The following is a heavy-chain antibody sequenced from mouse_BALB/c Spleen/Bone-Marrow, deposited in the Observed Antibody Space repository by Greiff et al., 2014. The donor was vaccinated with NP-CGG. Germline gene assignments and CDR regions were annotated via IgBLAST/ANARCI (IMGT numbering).Heavy chain of an antibody. V-gene: IGHV5-6*01. CDR2: ISSGGSYT. CDR1: GFTFSNYG. D-gene: IGHD2-10*02. J-gene: IGHJ1*01. Sequence: EVQVVESGGDLVKPGGSLKLSCAASGFTFSNYGMSWVRQTPDKRLEWVATISSGGSYTYYPDSVKGRFTISRDNAKNTLYLQMSSLKSEDTAMYYCARSYGKINRYFDVWGAGTTVTVSS. CDR3: ARSYGKINRYFDV.